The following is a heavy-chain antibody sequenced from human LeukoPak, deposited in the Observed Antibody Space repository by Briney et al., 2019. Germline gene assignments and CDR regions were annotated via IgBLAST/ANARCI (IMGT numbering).Heavy chain of an antibody. CDR3: ARGPSFGSTSRFDL. Sequence: SETLSLTCAVYGGSLSGYYWSWIRQPPGKGLEWMGFISYTGNTYYKSSLKSRITMSVDTSKSHFSLNLSSVTAADTAVYYCARGPSFGSTSRFDLWGRGTLVTVSS. CDR2: ISYTGNT. J-gene: IGHJ2*01. CDR1: GGSLSGYY. V-gene: IGHV4-34*09. D-gene: IGHD6-13*01.